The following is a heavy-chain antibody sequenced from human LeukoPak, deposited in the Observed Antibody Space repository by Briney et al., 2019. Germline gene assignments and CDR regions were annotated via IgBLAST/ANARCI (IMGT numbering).Heavy chain of an antibody. CDR2: ISAYNGNT. D-gene: IGHD2-2*01. CDR1: GYTFGIFD. Sequence: GASVRVSCKASGYTFGIFDIVWVRQAPGQGLEWMGWISAYNGNTNYAQKLQGRVTMTTDTSTSTAYMELRSLRSDDTAVYYCASLDCSSTSCYGRSVDYWGQGTLVTVSS. CDR3: ASLDCSSTSCYGRSVDY. J-gene: IGHJ4*02. V-gene: IGHV1-18*01.